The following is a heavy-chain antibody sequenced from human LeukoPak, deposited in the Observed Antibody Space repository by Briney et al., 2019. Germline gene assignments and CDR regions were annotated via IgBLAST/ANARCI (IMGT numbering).Heavy chain of an antibody. CDR2: IRSKANSYAT. CDR3: SKGGIIDY. CDR1: GFTFSGSA. J-gene: IGHJ4*02. V-gene: IGHV3-73*01. D-gene: IGHD2-15*01. Sequence: GGSLRLSCAASGFTFSGSAMHWVRQASGKGLEWVGGIRSKANSYATAYAASVKGRFTISRDDSKNTAYLQMNSLKTEDTAVYYCSKGGIIDYWGQGTLVTVSS.